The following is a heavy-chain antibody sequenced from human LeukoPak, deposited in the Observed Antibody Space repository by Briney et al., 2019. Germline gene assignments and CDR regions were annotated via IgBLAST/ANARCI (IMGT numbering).Heavy chain of an antibody. CDR2: IIPIFGTA. D-gene: IGHD2-21*02. CDR3: ARDRIVVVTAISYYYYYGMDV. V-gene: IGHV1-69*13. J-gene: IGHJ6*02. CDR1: GGTFSSYA. Sequence: SVKVSCKASGGTFSSYAISWVRQAPGQGLEWMGGIIPIFGTANYAQKFQGRVTITADESTSTAYMELSSLRSEDTAMYYCARDRIVVVTAISYYYYYGMDVWGQGTTVTVSS.